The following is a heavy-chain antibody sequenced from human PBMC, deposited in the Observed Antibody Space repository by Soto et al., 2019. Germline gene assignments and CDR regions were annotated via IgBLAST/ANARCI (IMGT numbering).Heavy chain of an antibody. D-gene: IGHD3-3*01. CDR1: GYSFSNYA. Sequence: ASVTVSCKASGYSFSNYAIHCGRQDPGQSLEWMGWINPGEINTRYSQKFQGRVTITSDRSANTAYMELSSLKSEETAVYYCARSLRGRTIFGVAHPGYYWGQGTRVTVSS. CDR3: ARSLRGRTIFGVAHPGYY. J-gene: IGHJ4*02. CDR2: INPGEINT. V-gene: IGHV1-3*01.